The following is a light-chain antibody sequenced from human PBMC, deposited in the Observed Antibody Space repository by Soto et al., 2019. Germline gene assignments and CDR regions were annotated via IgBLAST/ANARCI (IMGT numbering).Light chain of an antibody. CDR2: EVS. V-gene: IGLV2-8*01. J-gene: IGLJ2*01. CDR3: SSYAGSKTL. Sequence: QSALTQPPSASGSLGQSVTISCTGTSSDVGGYNYVSWYQQHPGKAPKLMIYEVSKRPSGVPDRFSGSKSGNTASLTVSGLQAEDEADYYCSSYAGSKTLFGGGTKLTVL. CDR1: SSDVGGYNY.